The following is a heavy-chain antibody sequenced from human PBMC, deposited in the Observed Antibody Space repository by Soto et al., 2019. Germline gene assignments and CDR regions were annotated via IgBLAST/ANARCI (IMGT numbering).Heavy chain of an antibody. CDR2: INPNSGGT. D-gene: IGHD6-19*01. V-gene: IGHV1-2*04. CDR1: GYTFTGYY. Sequence: GASVKVSCKASGYTFTGYYMHWVRQAPGQGLEWMGWINPNSGGTNYAQKFQGWVTMTRDTSISTAYMELSRLRSDDTAVYYCARGGFSTIAVAGFSFDYWGQGTLVTVSS. CDR3: ARGGFSTIAVAGFSFDY. J-gene: IGHJ4*02.